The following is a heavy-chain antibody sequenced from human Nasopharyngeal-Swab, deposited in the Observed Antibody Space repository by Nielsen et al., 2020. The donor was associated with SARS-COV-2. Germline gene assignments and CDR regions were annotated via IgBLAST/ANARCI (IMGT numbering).Heavy chain of an antibody. CDR2: TSFDGNSK. J-gene: IGHJ4*02. V-gene: IGHV3-30-3*01. D-gene: IGHD6-6*01. CDR1: GFSFSSSA. CDR3: ARDAVVAARHLNYFDY. Sequence: GGSLRLSCAASGFSFSSSAMHWVRQAPGKGLEWVAVTSFDGNSKFYADSVKGRFTISRDSSKNTLCLQMNTLRPEDTAVYYCARDAVVAARHLNYFDYWGQGTLVSVSS.